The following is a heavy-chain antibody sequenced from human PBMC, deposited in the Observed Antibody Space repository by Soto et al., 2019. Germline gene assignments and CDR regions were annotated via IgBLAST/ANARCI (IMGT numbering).Heavy chain of an antibody. J-gene: IGHJ6*02. CDR2: ISAYNGKT. D-gene: IGHD5-12*01. CDR3: ARTIGYRYYGMDV. Sequence: ASVKVSCKASGYTFTNYGISWVRQAPGQGLEWMGWISAYNGKTEYAPKLQGRVTMTTETSTSTAYMELRSPRSDDMAVYYCARTIGYRYYGMDVWGQGTTVTVSS. CDR1: GYTFTNYG. V-gene: IGHV1-18*03.